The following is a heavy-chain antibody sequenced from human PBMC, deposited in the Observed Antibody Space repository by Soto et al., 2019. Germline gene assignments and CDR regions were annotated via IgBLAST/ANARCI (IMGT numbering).Heavy chain of an antibody. J-gene: IGHJ4*02. CDR2: IYHSGST. CDR1: GGSISSSNW. D-gene: IGHD6-19*01. V-gene: IGHV4-4*02. CDR3: ARTHRLAVGLVGGYYFDY. Sequence: QVQLQESGPGLVKPSGTLSLTCAVSGGSISSSNWWSWVRQPPGKGLEWIGEIYHSGSTNYNPSLKSRVTISVDKSKNQFSLKLSSVTAADTAVYYCARTHRLAVGLVGGYYFDYWGQGTLVTVSS.